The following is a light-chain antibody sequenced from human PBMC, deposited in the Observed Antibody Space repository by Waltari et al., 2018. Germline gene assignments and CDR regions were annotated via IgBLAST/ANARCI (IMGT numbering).Light chain of an antibody. V-gene: IGKV4-1*01. Sequence: IVMTQSPNSLAVSLGERATIHCKSSQSVLYSSNNKNYLAWYQQKPGQPPKLLIYWASTRESGVPDRFSGSGSVTDFTLTISSLQAEDVAVYYCQQYYGTPLWTFGQGTKVEIK. CDR3: QQYYGTPLWT. J-gene: IGKJ1*01. CDR1: QSVLYSSNNKNY. CDR2: WAS.